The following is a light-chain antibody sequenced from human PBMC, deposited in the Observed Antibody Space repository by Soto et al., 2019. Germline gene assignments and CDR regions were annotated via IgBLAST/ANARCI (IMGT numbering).Light chain of an antibody. CDR3: QQYGRPPIYT. CDR2: AAS. CDR1: QTLSTDA. Sequence: EIVLTQYPGTLSLSPGERATPSCRASQTLSTDAFAWYQQRPGQTPRLLIYAASTRDTDIPDRFKGSGSGTDFALTISRLEPEDFALYYCQQYGRPPIYTFGPGTKVEIK. J-gene: IGKJ3*01. V-gene: IGKV3-20*01.